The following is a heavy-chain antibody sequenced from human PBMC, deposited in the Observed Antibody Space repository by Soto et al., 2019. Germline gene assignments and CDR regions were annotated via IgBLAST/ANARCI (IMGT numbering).Heavy chain of an antibody. Sequence: SETLSLTCTVSGCSISSYYWSWIRQPPGKGLEWIGYIYYSGSTNYNPSLKSRVTISVDTSKNQFSLKLSSVTAADTAVYYCARDLIGYFDYWGQGTLVTVSS. V-gene: IGHV4-59*01. CDR1: GCSISSYY. D-gene: IGHD2-8*01. CDR2: IYYSGST. J-gene: IGHJ4*02. CDR3: ARDLIGYFDY.